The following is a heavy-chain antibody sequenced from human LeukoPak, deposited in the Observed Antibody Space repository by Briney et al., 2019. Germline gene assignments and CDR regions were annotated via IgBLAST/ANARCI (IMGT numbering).Heavy chain of an antibody. Sequence: PSETLSLTCTVSGGSVSSGSYYWSWIRQPPGKGLEWVSVIYSGGDTYYADSVKGRFTISRDKSKNTVYLQMNSLRAEDTAVYHCARERAAAGLMDAFDIWGQGTMVTVSS. CDR1: GGSVSSGSYY. CDR3: ARERAAAGLMDAFDI. D-gene: IGHD6-13*01. J-gene: IGHJ3*02. V-gene: IGHV3-53*01. CDR2: IYSGGDT.